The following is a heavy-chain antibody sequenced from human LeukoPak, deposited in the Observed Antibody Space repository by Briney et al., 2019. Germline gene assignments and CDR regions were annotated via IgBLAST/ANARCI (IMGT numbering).Heavy chain of an antibody. D-gene: IGHD3-9*01. CDR2: ISAYNGNT. CDR3: ARDRDYDILTGYGWFDP. V-gene: IGHV1-18*01. CDR1: GYTFTSYG. Sequence: GASVKVSCTASGYTFTSYGISWVRQAPGQGLEWMGWISAYNGNTNYAQKLQGRVTMTTDTSTCAAYMELRSLRSDDTAVYYCARDRDYDILTGYGWFDPWGQGTLVTVSS. J-gene: IGHJ5*02.